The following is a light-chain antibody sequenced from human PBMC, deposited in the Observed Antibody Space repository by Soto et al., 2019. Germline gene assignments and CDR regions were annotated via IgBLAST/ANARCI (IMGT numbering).Light chain of an antibody. CDR1: QSVSSRH. CDR3: PQYGASPVT. J-gene: IGKJ5*01. CDR2: GAS. V-gene: IGKV3-20*01. Sequence: EIVLTQSPGTLSLSPGERATLSCRASQSVSSRHLAWYQQKPGQAPRLLIYGASDRATGIPDRFSGSGSGREFTLSISRLEPEDFAVYYCPQYGASPVTFGQGTRLEIK.